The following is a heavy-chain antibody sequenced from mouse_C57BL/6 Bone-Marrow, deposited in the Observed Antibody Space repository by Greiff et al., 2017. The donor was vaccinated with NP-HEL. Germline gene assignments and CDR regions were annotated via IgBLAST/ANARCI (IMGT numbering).Heavy chain of an antibody. CDR2: IYPGNGDT. V-gene: IGHV1-5*01. D-gene: IGHD2-3*01. J-gene: IGHJ3*01. Sequence: EVQLQESGTVLARPGASVKMSCKTSGYTFTSYWMHWVKQRPGQGLEWIGAIYPGNGDTSYNQKFKGKAKLTAVTSASTAYMELSSLTNEDSAVYYCTRSPLYDGYYAYWGQGTLVTVSA. CDR3: TRSPLYDGYYAY. CDR1: GYTFTSYW.